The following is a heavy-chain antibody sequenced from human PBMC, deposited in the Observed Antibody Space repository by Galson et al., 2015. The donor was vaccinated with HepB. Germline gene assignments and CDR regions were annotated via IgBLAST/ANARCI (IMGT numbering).Heavy chain of an antibody. CDR2: INPSGGST. CDR1: GYKFTSYY. J-gene: IGHJ4*02. D-gene: IGHD3-10*01. Sequence: SVKVSRKASGYKFTSYYMHWVRQAPGQGLEWMGIINPSGGSTDYAQKFQGRLTMTRDTSTSTVFMELSSLRSEDTAVYHCARGVLLWDGPDYWGQGTLVTVSS. V-gene: IGHV1-46*01. CDR3: ARGVLLWDGPDY.